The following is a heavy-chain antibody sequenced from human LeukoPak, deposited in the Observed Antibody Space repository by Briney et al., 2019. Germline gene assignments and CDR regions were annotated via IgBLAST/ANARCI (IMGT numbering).Heavy chain of an antibody. V-gene: IGHV4-59*11. CDR3: GGLPYYDFWSGARGAFDI. CDR2: IYYSGST. Sequence: SETLSLTCTVSGGSISSHYWSCIRQPPGKGLEWIGYIYYSGSTNYNPSLKSRVTISVDTSKNKFSLKLSCVTAADTAVYYCGGLPYYDFWSGARGAFDIWGQGTMVTVSS. CDR1: GGSISSHY. J-gene: IGHJ3*02. D-gene: IGHD3-3*01.